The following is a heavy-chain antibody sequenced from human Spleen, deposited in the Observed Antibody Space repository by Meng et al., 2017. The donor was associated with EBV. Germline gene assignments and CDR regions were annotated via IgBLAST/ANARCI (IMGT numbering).Heavy chain of an antibody. V-gene: IGHV4-61*01. CDR1: GGSVSSGSYY. J-gene: IGHJ4*02. Sequence: QLQLRESGPGQVKPSETLSLTCPVSGGSVSSGSYYWSWVRQPPGKRLEWIGFIYYTGNTNYNPSLKSRVTISVDTSKNQFSLKLSSVTAADTAVFYCARALVARRYYFDSWGQGTLVTVSS. D-gene: IGHD5-12*01. CDR2: IYYTGNT. CDR3: ARALVARRYYFDS.